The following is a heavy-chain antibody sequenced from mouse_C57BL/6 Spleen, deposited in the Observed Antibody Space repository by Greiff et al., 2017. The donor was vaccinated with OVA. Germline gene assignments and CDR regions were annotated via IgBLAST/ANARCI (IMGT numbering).Heavy chain of an antibody. CDR3: ARRGSLYAMDY. CDR1: GYSITSGYY. J-gene: IGHJ4*01. Sequence: VQLKQSGPGLVKPSQSLSLTCSVTGYSITSGYYWNWIRQFPGNKLEWMGYISYDGSNNYNPSLKNRISITRDTSKNQFFLKLNSVTTEDTATYYCARRGSLYAMDYWGQGTSVTVSS. V-gene: IGHV3-6*01. D-gene: IGHD1-1*02. CDR2: ISYDGSN.